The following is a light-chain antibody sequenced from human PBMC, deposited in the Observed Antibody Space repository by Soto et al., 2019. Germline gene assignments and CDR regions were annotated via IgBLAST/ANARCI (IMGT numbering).Light chain of an antibody. CDR2: GAS. CDR1: QSVSRN. V-gene: IGKV3-20*01. Sequence: EIMLTQSPATLSLSLCERSTLSCRASQSVSRNLAWYQQKPGQAPRLLIYGASTRATGIPARFSGRGSGTDFTLTISRLEPEDFAVYYCQQYGSSSTFGQGTKVDIK. J-gene: IGKJ1*01. CDR3: QQYGSSST.